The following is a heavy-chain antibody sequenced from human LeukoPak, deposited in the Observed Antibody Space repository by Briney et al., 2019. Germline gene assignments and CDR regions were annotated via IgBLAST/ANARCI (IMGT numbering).Heavy chain of an antibody. D-gene: IGHD6-6*01. CDR1: GYTFTDYY. Sequence: ATVKISCKVSGYTFTDYYMHWVQQAPGKGLEWTELVDPEDGETIYAEKFQGRVTITADTSTDTAYMELSSLRSEDTAVYYCAASYSSSSLYFDYWGQGTLVTVSS. J-gene: IGHJ4*02. CDR2: VDPEDGET. CDR3: AASYSSSSLYFDY. V-gene: IGHV1-69-2*01.